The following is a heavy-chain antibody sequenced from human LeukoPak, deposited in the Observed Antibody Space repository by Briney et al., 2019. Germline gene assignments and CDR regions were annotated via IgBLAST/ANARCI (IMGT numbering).Heavy chain of an antibody. V-gene: IGHV4-4*09. Sequence: PSETLSLTCTVSGGSISSFYWSWVRQPPGKGLEWIAYIYASGSTNYNPSLKSRVTISVDTSKNQFSLKLSSVTAADTAVYYCARHRLYSSSSLYYWGQGTLVTVSS. J-gene: IGHJ4*02. D-gene: IGHD6-6*01. CDR1: GGSISSFY. CDR3: ARHRLYSSSSLYY. CDR2: IYASGST.